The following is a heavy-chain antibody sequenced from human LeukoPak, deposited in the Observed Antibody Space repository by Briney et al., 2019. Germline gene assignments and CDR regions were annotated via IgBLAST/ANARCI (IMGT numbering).Heavy chain of an antibody. V-gene: IGHV3-23*01. CDR3: AKEPVAGTTPPHFDY. D-gene: IGHD6-19*01. Sequence: GGSLRLSCAASGFTFSSYAMSWVRQAPGMGLEWVSAISGSGGSTYYADSVKGRFTISRDNSKNTLYLQMNSLRAEDTAVYYCAKEPVAGTTPPHFDYWGQGTLVTVSS. CDR1: GFTFSSYA. CDR2: ISGSGGST. J-gene: IGHJ4*02.